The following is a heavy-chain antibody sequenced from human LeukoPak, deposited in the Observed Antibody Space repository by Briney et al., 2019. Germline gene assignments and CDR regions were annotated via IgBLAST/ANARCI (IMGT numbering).Heavy chain of an antibody. J-gene: IGHJ4*02. CDR1: GGSFNGYY. CDR3: AITAAYCGGDCYSRYFDY. Sequence: SETLSLTCAVYGGSFNGYYWSWIRQPPGKGLEWIGEINHSGSTNYNPSLKSRVTISVDTSKNQFSLKLSSVTAADTAVYYCAITAAYCGGDCYSRYFDYWGQGTWSPSPQ. CDR2: INHSGST. D-gene: IGHD2-21*02. V-gene: IGHV4-34*01.